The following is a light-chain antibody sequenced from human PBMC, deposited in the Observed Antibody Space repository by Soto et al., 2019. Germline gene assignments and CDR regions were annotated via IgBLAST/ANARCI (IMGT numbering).Light chain of an antibody. CDR2: DAS. V-gene: IGKV1-39*01. CDR1: QSISSY. J-gene: IGKJ2*01. CDR3: QQSFHAPRFT. Sequence: DIQMTQSPSSLSASVGDRVTITCRASQSISSYLNWYQQKPGKAPKLLIYDASSLQTGVPSRFSGSGSGTDLTLTISSLQPEDFATYYCQQSFHAPRFTFGQGTKLEIK.